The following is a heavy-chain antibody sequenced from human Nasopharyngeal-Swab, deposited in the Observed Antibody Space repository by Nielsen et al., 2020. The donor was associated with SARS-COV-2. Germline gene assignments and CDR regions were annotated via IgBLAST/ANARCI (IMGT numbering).Heavy chain of an antibody. V-gene: IGHV3-21*01. CDR1: GFTFSSYT. CDR2: ISSSSSYI. D-gene: IGHD1-26*01. Sequence: GGSLRLSCAASGFTFSSYTMNWVRQAPGKGLEWVSSISSSSSYIYYTDSVKGRFTISRDNAKNSLYLQMNSLRTEDTAVYYCARVDSASHRQIRYYNYYMDVWGKGTTVTVSS. J-gene: IGHJ6*03. CDR3: ARVDSASHRQIRYYNYYMDV.